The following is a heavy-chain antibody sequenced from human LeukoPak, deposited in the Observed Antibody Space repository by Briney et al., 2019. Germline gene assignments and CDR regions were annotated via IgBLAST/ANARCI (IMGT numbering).Heavy chain of an antibody. CDR1: GFTFSSYW. CDR2: IKQDGSEK. J-gene: IGHJ4*02. D-gene: IGHD4-17*01. Sequence: GGSLRLSCAASGFTFSSYWMSWVRQAPGKGLEWVANIKQDGSEKYYVDSVKGRFTISRDNAKNSLYLQMNSLRAEGTAVYYCARERSTVTTIHHYFDYWGQGTLVTVSS. V-gene: IGHV3-7*01. CDR3: ARERSTVTTIHHYFDY.